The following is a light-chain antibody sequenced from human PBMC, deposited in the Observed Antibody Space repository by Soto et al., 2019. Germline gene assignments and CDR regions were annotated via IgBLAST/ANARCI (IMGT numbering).Light chain of an antibody. Sequence: EIVMTQSPATLSVSPGERATLSCRASQSVSGNLAWYPQKPGQAPRLLIYGASTRATGIPARFSGSGSGTEFTLTISSLQSEEFAVYYCQQYNNWPPLTFGGGTKVEIK. CDR2: GAS. J-gene: IGKJ4*01. CDR3: QQYNNWPPLT. V-gene: IGKV3-15*01. CDR1: QSVSGN.